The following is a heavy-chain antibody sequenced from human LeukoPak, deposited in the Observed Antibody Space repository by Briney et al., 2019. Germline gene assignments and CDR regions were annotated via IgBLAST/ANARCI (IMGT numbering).Heavy chain of an antibody. J-gene: IGHJ4*02. CDR3: ARGTSYRWQQLASFDS. Sequence: PSQTLSLTCNVSGGSINSGGYYWSWIRQPPGKGLEWIGYIHHSGGTYYNPSFKSRVTISLDTSKNQFSLKLTSVTAADTAVYYCARGTSYRWQQLASFDSWGQGTLVAVSS. D-gene: IGHD6-13*01. CDR1: GGSINSGGYY. V-gene: IGHV4-30-2*01. CDR2: IHHSGGT.